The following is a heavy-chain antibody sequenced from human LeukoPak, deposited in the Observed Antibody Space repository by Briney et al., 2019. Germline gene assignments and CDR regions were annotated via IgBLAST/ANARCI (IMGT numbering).Heavy chain of an antibody. J-gene: IGHJ4*02. D-gene: IGHD3-16*02. V-gene: IGHV1-46*01. CDR1: GYTFTSYY. CDR2: INPSGGST. CDR3: ARGLFMITFGGVIVDFDY. Sequence: ASVKVSCKASGYTFTSYYMHWVRQAPGQGLEWMGIINPSGGSTSYAQKLQGRVTMTTDTSTSTAYMELRSLRSDDTAVYYCARGLFMITFGGVIVDFDYWGQGTLVTVSS.